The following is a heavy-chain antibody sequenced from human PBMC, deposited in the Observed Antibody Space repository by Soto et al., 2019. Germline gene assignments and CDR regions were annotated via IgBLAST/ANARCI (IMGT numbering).Heavy chain of an antibody. CDR1: GYSFNTYG. V-gene: IGHV1-18*01. CDR3: ARAYYYGSGSYYENWFDP. J-gene: IGHJ5*02. D-gene: IGHD3-10*01. CDR2: ISAYNGNT. Sequence: ASVKVSSKASGYSFNTYGIIWVRQAPGQGLEWMGWISAYNGNTNYAQKFQGRVTMTTDTSTSTAYMELRSLRNDDTAVYYCARAYYYGSGSYYENWFDPWGQGTLVTVSS.